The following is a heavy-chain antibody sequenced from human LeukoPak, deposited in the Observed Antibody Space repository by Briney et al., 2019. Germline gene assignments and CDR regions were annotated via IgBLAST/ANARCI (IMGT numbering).Heavy chain of an antibody. Sequence: PGRSLRLSCAASGFTFSNHGMHWVRQAPGKGLEWVAMITSDGNNKYYADSVKDRFTISRDDSKNTLYLQMNSLRDEDTAVYYCAKDKIFRYLDYWGQGALVTVTS. CDR3: AKDKIFRYLDY. CDR1: GFTFSNHG. V-gene: IGHV3-30*18. CDR2: ITSDGNNK. D-gene: IGHD2/OR15-2a*01. J-gene: IGHJ4*02.